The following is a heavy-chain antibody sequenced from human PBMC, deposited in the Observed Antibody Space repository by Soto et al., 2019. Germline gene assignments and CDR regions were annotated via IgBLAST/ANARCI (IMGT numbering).Heavy chain of an antibody. CDR2: IYPGDSDT. D-gene: IGHD5-12*01. J-gene: IGHJ6*02. Sequence: PGESLKISCKGSGYSFTSYWIGWVRQMPGKGLEWMGIIYPGDSDTRYSPSFQGQVTISADKSISTAYLQWSSLKASDTAMYYCARHRGGSGYDGIHYYYYGMDVWGQGTTVTVSS. CDR1: GYSFTSYW. CDR3: ARHRGGSGYDGIHYYYYGMDV. V-gene: IGHV5-51*01.